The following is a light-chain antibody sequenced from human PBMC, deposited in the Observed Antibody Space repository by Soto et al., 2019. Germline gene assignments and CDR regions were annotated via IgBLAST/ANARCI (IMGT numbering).Light chain of an antibody. Sequence: EVVLTQSPATLSLSPGERDTLSCRANQSVSANYLAWYQQKPGQAPRLLIYVASSRATAIPDRFSGSGSGTDFTLTISRLEPEDFAVFYCHQYGSSPFTFGPGTKVDIK. V-gene: IGKV3-20*01. CDR1: QSVSANY. CDR3: HQYGSSPFT. J-gene: IGKJ3*01. CDR2: VAS.